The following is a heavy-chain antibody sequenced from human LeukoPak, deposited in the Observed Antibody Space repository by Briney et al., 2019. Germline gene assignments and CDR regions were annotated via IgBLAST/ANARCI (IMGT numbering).Heavy chain of an antibody. Sequence: GASVKVSCKASGYTFTGYYMHWVRQAPGQGLEWMGWINPNSGGTNYAQKFQGRVTMTRDTSISTAYMELSRLGSDDTAVYYCARFGKQQLVLPSRSAKIDYWGQGTLVTVSS. CDR2: INPNSGGT. D-gene: IGHD6-13*01. V-gene: IGHV1-2*02. CDR3: ARFGKQQLVLPSRSAKIDY. J-gene: IGHJ4*02. CDR1: GYTFTGYY.